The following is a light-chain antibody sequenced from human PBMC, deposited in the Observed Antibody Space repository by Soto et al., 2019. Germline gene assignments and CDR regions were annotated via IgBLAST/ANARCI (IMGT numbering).Light chain of an antibody. CDR1: QRVISN. CDR2: DAS. Sequence: EIVLTQSPGTLSLSPGERVTLSCRASQRVISNLSCYQQKPGQAPRLLIYDASNRATGIPARFSGSGSGTDFTLTISSLEPEDFAVYYCQQRSNWWTFGQGTKVDIK. J-gene: IGKJ1*01. CDR3: QQRSNWWT. V-gene: IGKV3-11*01.